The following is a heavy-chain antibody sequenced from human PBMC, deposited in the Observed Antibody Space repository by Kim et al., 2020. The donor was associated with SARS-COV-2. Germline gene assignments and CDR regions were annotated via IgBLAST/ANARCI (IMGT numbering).Heavy chain of an antibody. J-gene: IGHJ4*02. CDR2: ISSSSSTI. D-gene: IGHD6-6*01. Sequence: GGSLRLSCAASGFTFSSYSMNWVRQAPGKGLEWVSYISSSSSTIYYADSVKGRFTISRDNAKNSLYLQMNSLRDEDTAVYYCASGTHVTSIAARPVDYWGQGTLVTVSS. V-gene: IGHV3-48*02. CDR3: ASGTHVTSIAARPVDY. CDR1: GFTFSSYS.